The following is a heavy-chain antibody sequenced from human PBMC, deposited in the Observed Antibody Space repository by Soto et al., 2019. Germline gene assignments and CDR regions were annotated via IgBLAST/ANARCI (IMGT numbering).Heavy chain of an antibody. Sequence: QVQLVESGGGVVQPGRSLRLSCAASGFTFSSYAMQWVRQAPGKGLEWVAVISYDGSNKYYADSVKGRFTISRDNSKNTLYLQMNSLRAEDTAVYYCASSTRNYYYGMDVWGQGTTVTVSS. CDR3: ASSTRNYYYGMDV. J-gene: IGHJ6*02. CDR2: ISYDGSNK. V-gene: IGHV3-30-3*01. CDR1: GFTFSSYA.